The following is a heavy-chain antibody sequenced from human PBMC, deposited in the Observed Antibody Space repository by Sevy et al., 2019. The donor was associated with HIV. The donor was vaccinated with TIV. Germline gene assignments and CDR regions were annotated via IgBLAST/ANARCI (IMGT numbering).Heavy chain of an antibody. CDR1: GFTFSNYA. Sequence: GGSLRLSCAASGFTFSNYAMHWVRQAPGKGLEWVAVISYDGSNKYYADSVKGRFTISRDNSKNTLYLQMNSLRAEDTAVYYCARVATIDFYYYYGMDVWGQGTTVTVSS. J-gene: IGHJ6*02. CDR2: ISYDGSNK. V-gene: IGHV3-30*04. D-gene: IGHD5-12*01. CDR3: ARVATIDFYYYYGMDV.